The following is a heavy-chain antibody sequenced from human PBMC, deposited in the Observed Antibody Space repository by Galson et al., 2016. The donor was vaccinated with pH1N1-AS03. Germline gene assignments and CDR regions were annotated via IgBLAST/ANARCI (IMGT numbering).Heavy chain of an antibody. Sequence: ETLSLTCAVSGYSISSAYSISSAYYWGWIRQTPGKGLEWIGTIFHSGSPFYNPSLKNRVTISVDTSKNQFSLKLFYVTAADTAVYYCARLKINDILSGYLYDSWGQGTLVTVSS. D-gene: IGHD3-9*01. V-gene: IGHV4-38-2*01. J-gene: IGHJ4*02. CDR3: ARLKINDILSGYLYDS. CDR1: GYSISSAYSISSAYY. CDR2: IFHSGSP.